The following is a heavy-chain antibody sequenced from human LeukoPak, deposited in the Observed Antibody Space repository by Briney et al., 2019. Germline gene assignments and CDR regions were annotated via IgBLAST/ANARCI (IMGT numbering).Heavy chain of an antibody. CDR3: AKGVAGAFDI. CDR2: ISYDGSNK. CDR1: GFTFSSYG. Sequence: PGRSLRLSCAASGFTFSSYGMHWVRQAPGKGLEWVAVISYDGSNKYYADSVKGRFTISRDNSKNTLYPQMNSLRAEDTAVYYCAKGVAGAFDIWGQGTMVTVSS. J-gene: IGHJ3*02. V-gene: IGHV3-30*18.